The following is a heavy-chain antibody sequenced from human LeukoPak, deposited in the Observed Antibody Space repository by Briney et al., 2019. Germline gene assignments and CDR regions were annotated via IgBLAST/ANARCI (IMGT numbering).Heavy chain of an antibody. V-gene: IGHV1-18*01. CDR1: GYTFTSYG. CDR3: ASRGYSGYGFSYYYGMDV. CDR2: ISAYNGNT. J-gene: IGHJ6*02. Sequence: ASVKVSCKASGYTFTSYGISWVRQAPGQGLEWMGWISAYNGNTNYAQKLQGRVTMTTDTSTSTAYMELRSRRSDDTAVYYCASRGYSGYGFSYYYGMDVWGQGTTVTVSS. D-gene: IGHD5-12*01.